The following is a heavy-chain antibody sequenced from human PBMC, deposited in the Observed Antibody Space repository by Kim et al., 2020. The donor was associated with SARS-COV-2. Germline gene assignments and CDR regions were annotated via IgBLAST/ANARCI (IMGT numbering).Heavy chain of an antibody. Sequence: SVKVSCKASGGTFSSYAISWVRQAPGQGLEWMGGIIPIFGTANYAQKFQGRVTITADESTSTAYMELSSLRSEDTAVYYCARGHIVVVTGSRAYYYGMDVWGQGTTVTVSS. CDR2: IIPIFGTA. J-gene: IGHJ6*02. CDR3: ARGHIVVVTGSRAYYYGMDV. V-gene: IGHV1-69*13. D-gene: IGHD2-21*02. CDR1: GGTFSSYA.